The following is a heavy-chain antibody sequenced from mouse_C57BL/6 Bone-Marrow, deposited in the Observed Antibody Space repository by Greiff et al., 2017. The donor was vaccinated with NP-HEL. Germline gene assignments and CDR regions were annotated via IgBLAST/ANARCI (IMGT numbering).Heavy chain of an antibody. CDR1: GFNIKDYY. CDR2: IDPEDGDT. CDR3: TTCITTVVDYAMDY. J-gene: IGHJ4*01. Sequence: VQLQQSGAELVRPGASVKLSCTASGFNIKDYYMHWVKQRPGQGLEWIGRIDPEDGDTEYAPKFQGKATMTADTSSNTAYLQLSSLTSEDTAVYYCTTCITTVVDYAMDYWGQGTTVTVSS. D-gene: IGHD1-1*01. V-gene: IGHV14-1*01.